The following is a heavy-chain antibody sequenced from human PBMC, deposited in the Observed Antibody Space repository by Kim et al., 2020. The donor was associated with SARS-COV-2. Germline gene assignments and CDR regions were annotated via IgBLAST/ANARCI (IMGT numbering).Heavy chain of an antibody. CDR2: ISYDGSNK. J-gene: IGHJ4*02. CDR1: GFTFSSYD. D-gene: IGHD4-17*01. Sequence: GRSLRLSCAASGFTFSSYDMHWVRQAPGKGLEWVAVISYDGSNKYYADSVKGRFTISRDNSKNKLYLQMNSLRAEDTAVYYCVKAGDYVDFGYWGQGTL. V-gene: IGHV3-30*18. CDR3: VKAGDYVDFGY.